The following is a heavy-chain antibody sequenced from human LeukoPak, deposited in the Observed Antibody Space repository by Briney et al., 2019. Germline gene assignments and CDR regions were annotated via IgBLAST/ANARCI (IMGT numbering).Heavy chain of an antibody. CDR1: GYSFTSYW. J-gene: IGHJ5*02. CDR2: IYPGDSDT. Sequence: GESLKISCKGSGYSFTSYWISWVRQMPGKGLEWMGIIYPGDSDTRYSPSFQGQVTISADKSISTAYLQWSSLKASDTAMYYCARGPYYDSSGYPERWFDPWGQGTLVTVSS. V-gene: IGHV5-51*01. D-gene: IGHD3-22*01. CDR3: ARGPYYDSSGYPERWFDP.